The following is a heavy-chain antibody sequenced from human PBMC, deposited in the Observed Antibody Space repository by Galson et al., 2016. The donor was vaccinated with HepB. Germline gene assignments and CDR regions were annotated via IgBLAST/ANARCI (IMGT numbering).Heavy chain of an antibody. J-gene: IGHJ4*02. D-gene: IGHD3-16*02. CDR1: GFSFSNSG. CDR2: ISRAGNNK. CDR3: ARIYYDYVWGSYRESHFDY. Sequence: LRLSCAASGFSFSNSGMSWVRQAPGRGLEWVAGISRAGNNKYYTDSERGRFTIARDNSKNTLYLQMNRLRAEDTALYYCARIYYDYVWGSYRESHFDYWGQGTLVTVSS. V-gene: IGHV3-30*03.